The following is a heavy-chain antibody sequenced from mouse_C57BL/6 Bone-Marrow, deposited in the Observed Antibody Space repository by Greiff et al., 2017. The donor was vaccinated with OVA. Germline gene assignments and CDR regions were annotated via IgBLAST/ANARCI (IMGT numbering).Heavy chain of an antibody. CDR3: VRQATTVVAHWYFDV. J-gene: IGHJ1*03. CDR2: IRSKSNNYAT. Sequence: EVKVVESGGGLVQPKGSLKLSCAASGFSFNTYAMNWVRQAPGKGLEWVARIRSKSNNYATYYADSVKDRFTISRDDSESMLYLQMNNLKTEDTAMYYCVRQATTVVAHWYFDVWGTGTTVTVSS. D-gene: IGHD1-1*01. V-gene: IGHV10-1*01. CDR1: GFSFNTYA.